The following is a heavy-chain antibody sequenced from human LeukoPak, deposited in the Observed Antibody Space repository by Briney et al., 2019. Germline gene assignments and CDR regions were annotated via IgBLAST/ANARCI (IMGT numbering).Heavy chain of an antibody. CDR3: ARDIGSYPGFDY. J-gene: IGHJ4*02. Sequence: GGSLRLSCAASGFTFSIYGMHWVRQAPGKGLEWVSYISSSGSTIYYADSVKGRFTISRDNAKNSLYLQMNSLRAEDTAVYYCARDIGSYPGFDYWGQGTLVTVSS. CDR1: GFTFSIYG. D-gene: IGHD1-26*01. V-gene: IGHV3-48*04. CDR2: ISSSGSTI.